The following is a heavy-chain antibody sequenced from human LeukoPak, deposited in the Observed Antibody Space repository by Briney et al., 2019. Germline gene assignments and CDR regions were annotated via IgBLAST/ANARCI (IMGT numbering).Heavy chain of an antibody. CDR3: ARRRLPGIRLGAFDI. CDR2: IYPGDSDT. D-gene: IGHD6-19*01. CDR1: GYSFTSYW. Sequence: GESLKISCKGSGYSFTSYWIGWVRQMPGKGLEWMGIIYPGDSDTRYSPSFQGQVTISADKSTSTAFLQWSSLKASDTAMYYCARRRLPGIRLGAFDIWGQGTMVTVSS. V-gene: IGHV5-51*01. J-gene: IGHJ3*02.